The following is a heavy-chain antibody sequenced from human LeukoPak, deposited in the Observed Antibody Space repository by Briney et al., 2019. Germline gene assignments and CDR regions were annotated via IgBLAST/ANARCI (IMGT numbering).Heavy chain of an antibody. D-gene: IGHD2-2*01. J-gene: IGHJ4*02. Sequence: GASVKVSCKASGYTFTGYYMHWVRQAPGQGLEWMGWINPNSGNTGYAQKFQGRVTITRNTSISTAYMELSSLRSEDTAVYYCARVDLYCSSTSCTGPSQPLDYWGQGTLVTVSS. CDR3: ARVDLYCSSTSCTGPSQPLDY. CDR1: GYTFTGYY. CDR2: INPNSGNT. V-gene: IGHV1-8*03.